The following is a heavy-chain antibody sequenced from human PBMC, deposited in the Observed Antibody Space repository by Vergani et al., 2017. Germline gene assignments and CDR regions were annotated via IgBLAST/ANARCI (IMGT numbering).Heavy chain of an antibody. V-gene: IGHV3-15*07. CDR2: IKSKTDGGTT. CDR1: GFTFSNAW. D-gene: IGHD1-26*01. J-gene: IGHJ4*02. Sequence: EVQLVESGGGLVKPGGSLRLSCAASGFTFSNAWLNWVRQAPGKGGEWVGRIKSKTDGGTTDYAAPVKGSFTISSEESKNTLYLQMDSLKTEDTAVYYGTTNGVGATGVDYWGQGTLVTGSS. CDR3: TTNGVGATGVDY.